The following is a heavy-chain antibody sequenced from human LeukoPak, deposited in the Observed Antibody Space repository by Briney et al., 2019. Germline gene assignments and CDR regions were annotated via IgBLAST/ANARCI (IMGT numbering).Heavy chain of an antibody. V-gene: IGHV3-48*03. Sequence: GGSLRLSCAASGFTFSSYEMNWVRQAPGKGLEWVSYISSSGSTIYYADSVKSRFTISRDNAKNSLYLQMNSLRAEDTAVYYCARVGIAAADHFDYWGQGTLVTVSS. D-gene: IGHD6-13*01. CDR3: ARVGIAAADHFDY. CDR1: GFTFSSYE. CDR2: ISSSGSTI. J-gene: IGHJ4*02.